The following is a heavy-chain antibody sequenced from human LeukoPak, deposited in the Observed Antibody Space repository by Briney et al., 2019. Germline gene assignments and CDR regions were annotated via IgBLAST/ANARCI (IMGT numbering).Heavy chain of an antibody. CDR2: IRFDGTFK. V-gene: IGHV3-30*02. CDR3: AREGATGTTYYDILTGRLDY. Sequence: PGGSLRLSCTAFGFTFNNFGMHWVRQVPGKGLEWVAFIRFDGTFKYYADSLKGRFTISRDNSKNTLYLQMNSLRAEDTAVYYCAREGATGTTYYDILTGRLDYWGQGTLVTVSS. D-gene: IGHD3-9*01. J-gene: IGHJ4*02. CDR1: GFTFNNFG.